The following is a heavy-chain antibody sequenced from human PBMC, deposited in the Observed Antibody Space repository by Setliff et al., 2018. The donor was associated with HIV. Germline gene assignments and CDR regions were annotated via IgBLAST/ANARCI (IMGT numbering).Heavy chain of an antibody. J-gene: IGHJ4*02. CDR1: GGSISNYY. Sequence: KTSETLSLTCTVSGGSISNYYWSWIRQSPEKGLEWIGYIHYSGSTNYNPPLKSRVTISLDTSKNQFSLKLSSVTAADTAIYYCARLRDMEWELIGLDYWGRGTLVTVSS. CDR2: IHYSGST. D-gene: IGHD1-26*01. CDR3: ARLRDMEWELIGLDY. V-gene: IGHV4-59*01.